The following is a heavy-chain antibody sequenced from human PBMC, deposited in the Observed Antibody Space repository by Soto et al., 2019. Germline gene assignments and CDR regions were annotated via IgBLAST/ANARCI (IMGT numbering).Heavy chain of an antibody. Sequence: PSETLSLTCTVSGGSISSGGYYWSWIRQHPGKGLEWIGYIYYSGSTYYNPSLKSRVTISVDTSKNQFSLKLSSVTAADTAVYYCATYCGGDCYSYSDAFDIWGQGTMVTVSS. V-gene: IGHV4-31*03. D-gene: IGHD2-21*02. CDR3: ATYCGGDCYSYSDAFDI. J-gene: IGHJ3*02. CDR2: IYYSGST. CDR1: GGSISSGGYY.